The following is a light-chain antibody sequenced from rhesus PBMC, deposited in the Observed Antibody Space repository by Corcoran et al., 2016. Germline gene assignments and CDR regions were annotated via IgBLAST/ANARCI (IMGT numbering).Light chain of an antibody. V-gene: IGKV1-28*03. CDR1: QGISSY. J-gene: IGKJ4*01. CDR3: LQHKSYPLT. Sequence: DIQMTQSPSSLSASVGDTVTITCRASQGISSYLNWFQQKPGKAPKLLIDAAASLESGVPSRFSGRGCGTYFTLTISNLQPEDFAVYYCLQHKSYPLTFGGGTKVELK. CDR2: AAA.